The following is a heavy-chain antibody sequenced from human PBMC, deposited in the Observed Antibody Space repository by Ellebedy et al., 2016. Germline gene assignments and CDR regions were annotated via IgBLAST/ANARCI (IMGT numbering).Heavy chain of an antibody. Sequence: GGSLRLXXVASGFSFDDFTMHWVRQAPGKGLEWVSGISWNSDSISYADSVKGRFTISRDNAKNSLYLQMNSLRPEDTALYYCAKDSPGYSYGFSRDGMDVWGQGTTVTVSS. D-gene: IGHD5-18*01. V-gene: IGHV3-9*01. CDR3: AKDSPGYSYGFSRDGMDV. J-gene: IGHJ6*02. CDR1: GFSFDDFT. CDR2: ISWNSDSI.